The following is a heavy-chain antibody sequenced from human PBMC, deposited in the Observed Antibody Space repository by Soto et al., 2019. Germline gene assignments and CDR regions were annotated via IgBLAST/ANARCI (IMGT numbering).Heavy chain of an antibody. Sequence: SETLSLTCTVSGGSISSDSYYWGWIRQSPEKGLEWIASISYSGSTYYNPTLKSRLIISVDTSKSQFSLTLTSVTAADTAVYYCARQGFGVLHGLVDVWGQGTTVT. CDR2: ISYSGST. CDR1: GGSISSDSYY. V-gene: IGHV4-39*01. CDR3: ARQGFGVLHGLVDV. D-gene: IGHD3-10*01. J-gene: IGHJ6*02.